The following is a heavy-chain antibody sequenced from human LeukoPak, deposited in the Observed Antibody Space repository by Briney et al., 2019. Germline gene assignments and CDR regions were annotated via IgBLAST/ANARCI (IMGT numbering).Heavy chain of an antibody. J-gene: IGHJ4*02. D-gene: IGHD3-10*01. V-gene: IGHV4-4*07. Sequence: SETLSLTRTVSGGSISSYYWSWIRQPAGKGLEWIGRIYTSGSTNYNPSLKSRVTMSVDTSKNQFSLKLSSVTAADTAVYYCASSGGWLGDRWGLDYWGQGTLVTVSS. CDR1: GGSISSYY. CDR2: IYTSGST. CDR3: ASSGGWLGDRWGLDY.